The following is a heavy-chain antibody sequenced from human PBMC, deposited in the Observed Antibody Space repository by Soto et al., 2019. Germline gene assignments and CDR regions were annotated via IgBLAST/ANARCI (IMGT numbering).Heavy chain of an antibody. D-gene: IGHD3-22*01. CDR3: AKDPGEPESLDYYDSSGYFGY. J-gene: IGHJ4*02. Sequence: PGGSLRLSCAASGFTFSSYAMSWVRQAPGKGLEWVSAISGSGGSTYYADSVKGRFTISRDNSKNTLYLQMNSLRAEDTAVYYCAKDPGEPESLDYYDSSGYFGYWGQGTLVTVSS. CDR2: ISGSGGST. V-gene: IGHV3-23*01. CDR1: GFTFSSYA.